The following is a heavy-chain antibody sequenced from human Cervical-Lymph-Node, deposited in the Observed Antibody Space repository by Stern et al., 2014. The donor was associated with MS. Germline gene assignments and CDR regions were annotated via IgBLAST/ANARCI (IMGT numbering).Heavy chain of an antibody. CDR1: GGPFSINS. Sequence: DQLVESEAEVKKPGSSVKVSCTASGGPFSINSISWVRQAPGQGLEWMGGIVPMFGTSNHVQKFQGRVTTTADESTSTAYMELSSLTSEDTAVYFCAIDQGGLAAYWGQGTLVTVSS. J-gene: IGHJ4*02. CDR3: AIDQGGLAAY. D-gene: IGHD6-13*01. V-gene: IGHV1-69*01. CDR2: IVPMFGTS.